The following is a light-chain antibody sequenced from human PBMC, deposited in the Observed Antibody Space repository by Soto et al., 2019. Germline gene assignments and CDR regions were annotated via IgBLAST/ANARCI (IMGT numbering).Light chain of an antibody. Sequence: QAVVTQPPSVSAAPGQNVTISCSGRNSNIGNNYVSWYQHLPGTPPKLLIYENNRRPSGIPAQFSGSKSDTSATLGITGLQPGDEAHYYCGTWDSGLSAVVFGGGTKLTVL. J-gene: IGLJ2*01. CDR2: ENN. CDR3: GTWDSGLSAVV. V-gene: IGLV1-51*02. CDR1: NSNIGNNY.